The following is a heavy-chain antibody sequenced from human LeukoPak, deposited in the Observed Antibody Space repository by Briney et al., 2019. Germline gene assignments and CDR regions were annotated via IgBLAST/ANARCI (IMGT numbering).Heavy chain of an antibody. J-gene: IGHJ4*02. V-gene: IGHV4-34*01. CDR1: GGSFSGYY. Sequence: SETLSLTCAVYGGSFSGYYWSWIRQPPGKGLEWIGEINHSGSTNYNPSLKSRVTISVDTSKNQFSLKLSSVTAADTAVYYCARVQSDILTGYRDYFDYWGQGTLVTVSS. D-gene: IGHD3-9*01. CDR3: ARVQSDILTGYRDYFDY. CDR2: INHSGST.